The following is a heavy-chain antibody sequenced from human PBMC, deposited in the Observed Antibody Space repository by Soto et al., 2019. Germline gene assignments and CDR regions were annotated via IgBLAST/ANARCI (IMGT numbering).Heavy chain of an antibody. V-gene: IGHV3-48*02. D-gene: IGHD2-2*01. CDR2: MSSSSNTI. J-gene: IGHJ4*02. CDR1: GFTFSSYS. CDR3: ARGTSHPDY. Sequence: EVQLVESGGGLVQPGGSLRLSCAASGFTFSSYSMSWVRQAPGKGLEWVSYMSSSSNTIYYADSVKGRFTISRDNAKNSRYLQMNSLRDEDTAVYYCARGTSHPDYWGQGTLVTVSS.